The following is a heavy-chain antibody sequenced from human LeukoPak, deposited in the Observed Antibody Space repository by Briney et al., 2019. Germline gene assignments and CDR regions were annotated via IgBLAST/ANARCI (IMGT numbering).Heavy chain of an antibody. J-gene: IGHJ2*01. CDR3: AREGVASYWYFDL. V-gene: IGHV3-74*01. Sequence: GGSLRLSCAASGFTFSSYWMHWVRQAPEKGLVWVSRIDSDGSNTYYADSVKGRFTISRDNARNTLYLQMNSLRAEDTAVYYCAREGVASYWYFDLWGRGTLVTVSS. CDR2: IDSDGSNT. D-gene: IGHD3-10*01. CDR1: GFTFSSYW.